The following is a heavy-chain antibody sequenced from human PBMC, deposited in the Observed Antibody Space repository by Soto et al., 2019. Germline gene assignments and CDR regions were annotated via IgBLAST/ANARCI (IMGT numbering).Heavy chain of an antibody. CDR1: GDSVTSGNYY. J-gene: IGHJ1*01. V-gene: IGHV4-61*01. D-gene: IGHD3-22*01. CDR3: ARTDYDKIRHDY. Sequence: PSKTLSLTCTVSGDSVTSGNYYWTWIRQPPGKGLEWVGHIYYSGSTNYSPSLKSRVTISLNTPNNQFSLKVTSVTAADTAVYYCARTDYDKIRHDYRGKGSLVT. CDR2: IYYSGST.